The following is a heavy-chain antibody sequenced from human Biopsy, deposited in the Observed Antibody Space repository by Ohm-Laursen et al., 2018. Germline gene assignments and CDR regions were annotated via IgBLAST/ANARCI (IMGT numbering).Heavy chain of an antibody. V-gene: IGHV1-69*04. J-gene: IGHJ6*01. CDR3: ARDKTVLNYYFASDV. D-gene: IGHD2/OR15-2a*01. Sequence: SVKVSCKASGGTFNNYGITWVRQAPEQGLEWVGRIISMVGTPKYAQKFQGRATITVDKSTSTAYLDLSSLKSEDTAVYYCARDKTVLNYYFASDVWGQGTTVTVSS. CDR1: GGTFNNYG. CDR2: IISMVGTP.